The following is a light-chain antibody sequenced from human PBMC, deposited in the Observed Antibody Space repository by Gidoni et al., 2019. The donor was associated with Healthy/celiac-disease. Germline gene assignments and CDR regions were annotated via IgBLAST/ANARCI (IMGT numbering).Light chain of an antibody. Sequence: EIVLTQSPGALSLSPGERATLSCRASQSVSSYLAWYQQKPGQAPRLLIYGTSSRASGIPDRFSGSGSGTDFTLTINRLEPEDFAVYYCQQYGSSQWTFGQGTKVEIK. CDR2: GTS. CDR1: QSVSSY. V-gene: IGKV3-20*01. J-gene: IGKJ1*01. CDR3: QQYGSSQWT.